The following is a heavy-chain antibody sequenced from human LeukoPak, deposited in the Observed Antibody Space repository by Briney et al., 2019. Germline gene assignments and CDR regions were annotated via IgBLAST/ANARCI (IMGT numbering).Heavy chain of an antibody. CDR1: GGSISSSDYY. Sequence: SETLSLTCTVSGGSISSSDYYWGWIRQPPGKGLEWIGSIYYSVTTYYNPSLKSRVTISVDTSKNQFSLKLSSVTAADTAVYYCARRLGTMVRGVIIGSYYYMDVWGKGTTVTISS. CDR2: IYYSVTT. J-gene: IGHJ6*03. CDR3: ARRLGTMVRGVIIGSYYYMDV. D-gene: IGHD3-10*01. V-gene: IGHV4-39*07.